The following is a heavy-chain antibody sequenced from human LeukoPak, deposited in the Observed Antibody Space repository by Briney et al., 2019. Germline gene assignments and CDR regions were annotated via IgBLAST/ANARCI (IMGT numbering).Heavy chain of an antibody. D-gene: IGHD5-18*01. Sequence: ASVKVSCKASGYTFTNYGISWVRQAPGQGLEWMGWISVYNGNTNYAQKLQGRVTMTTDTSTSTAYMELRSLRSDDTAVYYCARDRPTDSYGYYYYYYMDVWGKGTTVTVSS. V-gene: IGHV1-18*01. J-gene: IGHJ6*03. CDR3: ARDRPTDSYGYYYYYYMDV. CDR1: GYTFTNYG. CDR2: ISVYNGNT.